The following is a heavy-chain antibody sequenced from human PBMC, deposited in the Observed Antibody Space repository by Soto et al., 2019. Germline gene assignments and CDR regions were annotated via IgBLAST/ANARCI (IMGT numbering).Heavy chain of an antibody. CDR2: IIPTFGTA. J-gene: IGHJ4*02. CDR3: ASGMQRWLRRIYNGYSG. D-gene: IGHD5-12*01. V-gene: IGHV1-69*12. CDR1: GGTFSTYA. Sequence: QVQLVQSGAEVKKPESSVKVSCKAPGGTFSTYAISWVRQAPGQGLEWMGGIIPTFGTANYAQRFQDRVTVDADDCRNTVDMDLSSLISEDTAVYFFASGMQRWLRRIYNGYSGWGQGTLVTGSS.